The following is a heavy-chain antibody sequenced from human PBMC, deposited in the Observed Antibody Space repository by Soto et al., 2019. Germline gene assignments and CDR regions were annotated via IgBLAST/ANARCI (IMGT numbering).Heavy chain of an antibody. J-gene: IGHJ4*02. CDR3: SRGTYYPQSSGLHADY. CDR1: GFMFNDYA. CDR2: ISSDGNHQ. V-gene: IGHV3-30*03. D-gene: IGHD3-22*01. Sequence: LRLSCATSGFMFNDYAMYWVRQAPGQGLEWVAMISSDGNHQFYVDNVRGRFTVSRDNSKNTLNLQMNSLRPEDTAVYYCSRGTYYPQSSGLHADYWGPGTVVTVSS.